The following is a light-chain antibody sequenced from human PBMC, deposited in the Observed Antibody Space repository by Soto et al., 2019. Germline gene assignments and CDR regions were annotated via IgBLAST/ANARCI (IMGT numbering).Light chain of an antibody. CDR2: GAS. CDR1: QSVGSNY. V-gene: IGKV3-20*01. Sequence: EIVLTQSPGTLSLSPGERVTLSCRASQSVGSNYLAWYQQKPGQAPRLLIYGASSRATGIPDRFSGSGSGTDFTLTISRLEPEDFAVYYCQQCVGSLWTFGQGTKVEIK. J-gene: IGKJ1*01. CDR3: QQCVGSLWT.